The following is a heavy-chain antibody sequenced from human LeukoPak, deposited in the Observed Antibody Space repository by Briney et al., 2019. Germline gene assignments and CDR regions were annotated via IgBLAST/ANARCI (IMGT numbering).Heavy chain of an antibody. CDR2: ISSGSRDI. Sequence: GGSLRLSCAAFGFRFDSYSMNWVRQAPGKGLEWLSFISSGSRDIYYADSVKGRFTISRDNGKNSLYLHMNSLRDEDTAVYYCARAYYYDSSGYYYGDYWGQGTLVTVSS. V-gene: IGHV3-48*02. J-gene: IGHJ4*02. CDR3: ARAYYYDSSGYYYGDY. D-gene: IGHD3-22*01. CDR1: GFRFDSYS.